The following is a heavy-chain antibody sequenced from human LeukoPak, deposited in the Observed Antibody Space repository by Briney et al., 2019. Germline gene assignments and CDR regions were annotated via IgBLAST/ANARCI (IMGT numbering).Heavy chain of an antibody. J-gene: IGHJ4*02. CDR1: GFTFSSCE. CDR3: AREGSDYGELNFDY. Sequence: GGSLRLSCVASGFTFSSCEMNWVRQAPGKGLEWISYISHDSPTIHCADSVKGRFTISRDNAKNSLFLQMNSLRAEDTAVYYCAREGSDYGELNFDYWGQGTLVTVSS. D-gene: IGHD4-17*01. V-gene: IGHV3-48*03. CDR2: ISHDSPTI.